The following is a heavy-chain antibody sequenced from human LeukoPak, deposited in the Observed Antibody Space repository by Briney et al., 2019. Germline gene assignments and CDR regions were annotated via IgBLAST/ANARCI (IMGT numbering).Heavy chain of an antibody. Sequence: GGSLRLSCGASGITFSSYSMNWVRQAPGKGLEWVPYISSSGSTKYYADSVKGRFTISRDNARNSLYLQMNSLRAEDTAVYFCARGGLSIMGYWGQGTLVTVSS. CDR1: GITFSSYS. D-gene: IGHD2/OR15-2a*01. J-gene: IGHJ4*02. CDR2: ISSSGSTK. V-gene: IGHV3-48*01. CDR3: ARGGLSIMGY.